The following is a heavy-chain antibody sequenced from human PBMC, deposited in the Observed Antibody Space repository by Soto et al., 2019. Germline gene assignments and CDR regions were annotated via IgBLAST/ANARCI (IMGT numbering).Heavy chain of an antibody. CDR1: GGSVSGNS. J-gene: IGHJ5*02. CDR2: INYSERP. Sequence: QVQLQQWGAGLLKPSETLSLTCAVYGGSVSGNSWNWIRQSPGKGLEWIAEINYSERPSYNPSLKSRVSISVDTSKNQFSLKLTSVTAADTAVYYCARGNWCGPWGQGTLVTVSS. V-gene: IGHV4-34*01. CDR3: ARGNWCGP.